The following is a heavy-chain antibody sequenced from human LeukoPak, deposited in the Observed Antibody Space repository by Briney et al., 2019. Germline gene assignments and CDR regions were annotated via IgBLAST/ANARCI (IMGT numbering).Heavy chain of an antibody. D-gene: IGHD2-2*01. Sequence: GASVKVSCKVSGYTLTELSMHWVRQAPGKGREWMGGFDPEDGETIYAQKFQGRVTMTEDTSTDTAYMELSSLRSEDTAVYYCATGVVQQLLSGWFDPWGQGTLVTVSS. CDR1: GYTLTELS. CDR3: ATGVVQQLLSGWFDP. CDR2: FDPEDGET. V-gene: IGHV1-24*01. J-gene: IGHJ5*02.